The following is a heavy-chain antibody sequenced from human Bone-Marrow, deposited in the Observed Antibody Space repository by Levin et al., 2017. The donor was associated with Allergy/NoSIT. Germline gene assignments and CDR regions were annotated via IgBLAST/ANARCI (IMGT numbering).Heavy chain of an antibody. CDR1: GFTFNNYW. D-gene: IGHD2-21*02. V-gene: IGHV3-7*01. CDR2: IKQDGSDK. CDR3: ARGRTEWGELLTSIPNYFDY. Sequence: GGSLRLSCVGSGFTFNNYWINWLRHAPGKGLEWVASIKQDGSDKYYVDSVKGRFTVSRDNAKNSLYLQMNSLRAEDTALYYCARGRTEWGELLTSIPNYFDYWGQGTLLTVSS. J-gene: IGHJ4*02.